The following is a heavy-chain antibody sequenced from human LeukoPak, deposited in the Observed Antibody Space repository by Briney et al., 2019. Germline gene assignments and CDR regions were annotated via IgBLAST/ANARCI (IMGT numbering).Heavy chain of an antibody. CDR2: ISSSSSYI. CDR1: GFTFSSYA. D-gene: IGHD3-16*01. J-gene: IGHJ4*02. Sequence: PGRSLRLSCAASGFTFSSYAMHWVRQAPGKGLEWVSSISSSSSYIYYADSVKGRFTISRDNAKNSLYLQMNSLRAEDTAVYYCARDWGPDYWGQGTLVTVSS. CDR3: ARDWGPDY. V-gene: IGHV3-21*01.